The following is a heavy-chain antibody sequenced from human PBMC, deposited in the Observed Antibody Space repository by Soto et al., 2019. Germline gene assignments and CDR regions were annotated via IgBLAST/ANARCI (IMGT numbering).Heavy chain of an antibody. CDR1: GGTFSSYA. J-gene: IGHJ4*01. V-gene: IGHV1-69*05. CDR2: IIPIFGTA. CDR3: ARGLTWLRQMGFDY. Sequence: SVKVSCKASGGTFSSYAISWVRQAPGQGLEWMGGIIPIFGTANYAQKFQGRVTMTRNKSISTAYMELSSLRSEDTAVYYCARGLTWLRQMGFDYWGKGTLVTVSS. D-gene: IGHD5-12*01.